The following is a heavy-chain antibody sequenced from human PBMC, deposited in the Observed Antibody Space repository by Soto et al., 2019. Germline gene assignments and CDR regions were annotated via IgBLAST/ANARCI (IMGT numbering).Heavy chain of an antibody. Sequence: QVQLVQSGAEVKKPGASVKVSCKASGYTFTSYGISWVRQAPGQGLEWMGWISAYNGNTNYAQKLQGRVTMTTDPPTSTAYMVLRSLRSDDTAVYYCARDRRQHFPGSGTSFWGQGTLVTVSS. V-gene: IGHV1-18*01. J-gene: IGHJ1*01. CDR1: GYTFTSYG. D-gene: IGHD3-10*01. CDR3: ARDRRQHFPGSGTSF. CDR2: ISAYNGNT.